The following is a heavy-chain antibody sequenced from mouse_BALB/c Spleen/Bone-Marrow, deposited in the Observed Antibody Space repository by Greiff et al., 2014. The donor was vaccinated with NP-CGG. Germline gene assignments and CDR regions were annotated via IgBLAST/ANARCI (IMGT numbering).Heavy chain of an antibody. Sequence: VQLQQSGAELVRPGTSVKVSCKASGYAFTNYLIEWVKQRPGQGLEWIGVINPGSGGTNYNEKFKGKATLTADKSSSTAYTQLSSLTSDDSAVYFCARWDYAMDYWGQGTSVTVSS. CDR2: INPGSGGT. CDR1: GYAFTNYL. CDR3: ARWDYAMDY. V-gene: IGHV1-54*01. J-gene: IGHJ4*01.